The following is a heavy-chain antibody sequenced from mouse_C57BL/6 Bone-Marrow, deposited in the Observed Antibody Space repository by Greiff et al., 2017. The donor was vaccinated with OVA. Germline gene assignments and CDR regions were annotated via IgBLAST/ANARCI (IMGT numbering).Heavy chain of an antibody. CDR1: GYTFTDYY. J-gene: IGHJ2*01. CDR3: ARWDWDNYFDY. D-gene: IGHD4-1*01. Sequence: EVQLQQSGPVLVKPGASVKMSCKASGYTFTDYYMNWVKQSHGKSLEWIGVINPYNGGTSYNQKFKGKATLTVDKSSSTAYMELNSLTSEDSAVYYCARWDWDNYFDYGGQGTTLTVSS. CDR2: INPYNGGT. V-gene: IGHV1-19*01.